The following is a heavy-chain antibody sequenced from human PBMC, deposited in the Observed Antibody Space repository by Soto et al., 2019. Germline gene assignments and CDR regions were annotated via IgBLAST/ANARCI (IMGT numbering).Heavy chain of an antibody. D-gene: IGHD5-12*01. CDR3: ARGGRGYDWGVYYYYGMDV. CDR1: GYTFTSYD. J-gene: IGHJ6*02. V-gene: IGHV1-8*01. CDR2: MNPNSGNT. Sequence: QVQLVQSGAEVKKPGASVKVSCKASGYTFTSYDINWVRQATGQGLEWMGWMNPNSGNTGYAQKFQGRVTMTRNTSISTAYMELSSLRSEDTAVYYCARGGRGYDWGVYYYYGMDVWGQGTTVPVSS.